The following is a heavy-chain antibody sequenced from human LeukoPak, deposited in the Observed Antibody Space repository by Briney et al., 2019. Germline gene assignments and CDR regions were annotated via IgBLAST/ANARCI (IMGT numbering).Heavy chain of an antibody. J-gene: IGHJ4*02. V-gene: IGHV1-8*01. CDR2: MNPNSGNT. CDR3: ARGRFRGRVGATLTHY. D-gene: IGHD1-26*01. Sequence: ASVKVSCKASGYTFTSYDINWVRQATGQGLEWMGWMNPNSGNTGYAQKFQGRVTMTRNTSISTACMELSSLRSEDTAVYYCARGRFRGRVGATLTHYWGQGTLVTVSS. CDR1: GYTFTSYD.